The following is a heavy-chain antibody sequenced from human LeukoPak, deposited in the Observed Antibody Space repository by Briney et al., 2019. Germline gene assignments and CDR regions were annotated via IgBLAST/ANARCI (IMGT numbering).Heavy chain of an antibody. Sequence: GSLRLSCAASGFTFSSYSMNWVRQAPGKGLEWVSHISSSSSAIYYADSVKGRFTISRDNAKNSLYLQMNSLRAEDTAVYYCAKEGYDFWSGYSYYMDVWGKGTTVTVSS. CDR2: ISSSSSAI. D-gene: IGHD3-3*01. CDR1: GFTFSSYS. CDR3: AKEGYDFWSGYSYYMDV. V-gene: IGHV3-48*04. J-gene: IGHJ6*03.